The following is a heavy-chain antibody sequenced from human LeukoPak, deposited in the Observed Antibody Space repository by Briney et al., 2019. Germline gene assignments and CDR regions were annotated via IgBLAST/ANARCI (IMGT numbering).Heavy chain of an antibody. Sequence: PSETLSLTCTVSGASVSSDYWSWIRQSPGKGLEWIGYTYHSGHTMSNPSLKSRVSLSLDTSNNQFSLKLSSVTAADTAVYYCARHPFQYPFDHWGQGTVVSVSS. D-gene: IGHD4-4*01. J-gene: IGHJ5*02. CDR1: GASVSSDY. V-gene: IGHV4-59*08. CDR3: ARHPFQYPFDH. CDR2: TYHSGHT.